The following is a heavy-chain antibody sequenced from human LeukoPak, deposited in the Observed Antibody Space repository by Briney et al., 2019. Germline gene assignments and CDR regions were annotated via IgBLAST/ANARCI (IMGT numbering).Heavy chain of an antibody. CDR2: ISGSAAST. Sequence: GSLRLSCATSGFTFSTYSMSWVRQAPGKGLEWVSAISGSAASTYHADSVKGRFTISRGNSKNTLYLQMNSLRAEDTALYYCAKEVPCSSTSCFSPALDYWGQGTLVTVSS. J-gene: IGHJ4*02. V-gene: IGHV3-23*01. CDR3: AKEVPCSSTSCFSPALDY. D-gene: IGHD2-2*01. CDR1: GFTFSTYS.